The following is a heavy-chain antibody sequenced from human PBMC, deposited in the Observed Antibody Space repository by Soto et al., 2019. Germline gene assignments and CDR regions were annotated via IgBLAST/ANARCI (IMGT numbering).Heavy chain of an antibody. CDR1: GYTFTGYY. J-gene: IGHJ6*02. CDR3: ARDQKQQLVQGQNYYYYGMDV. Sequence: ASVKVSCKASGYTFTGYYMHWVRQAPGQGLEWMGWINPNSGGTNYAQKFQGWVTMTRDTSISTAYMELSRLRSDDTAVYYCARDQKQQLVQGQNYYYYGMDVWGQGTTVTVSS. CDR2: INPNSGGT. V-gene: IGHV1-2*04. D-gene: IGHD6-13*01.